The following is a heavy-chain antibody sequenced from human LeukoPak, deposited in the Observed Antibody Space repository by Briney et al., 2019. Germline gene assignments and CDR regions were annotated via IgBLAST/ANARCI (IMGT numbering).Heavy chain of an antibody. V-gene: IGHV3-66*01. D-gene: IGHD6-13*01. CDR3: ARAGPSSSWHQFDY. CDR2: IYSGGRT. CDR1: GFTFRSYT. J-gene: IGHJ4*02. Sequence: GGSLRLSCAASGFTFRSYTMNWVRQAPGKGLEWVSVIYSGGRTYYADSVKGRFTISRDNSKNTLYFQMNSLRAEDTAVYYCARAGPSSSWHQFDYWGQGTLVTVSS.